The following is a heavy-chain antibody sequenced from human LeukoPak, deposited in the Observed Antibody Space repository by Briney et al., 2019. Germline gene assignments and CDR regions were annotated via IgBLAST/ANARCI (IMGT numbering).Heavy chain of an antibody. CDR2: ISHSSSGT. D-gene: IGHD2-15*01. Sequence: GGSLRLSCTGSGFTFSSYAMSWVRQAPGKGREWVSAISHSSSGTYYADSVKGRFTISRDNAKNTRFLQMNSLRAEDTAVYYCARIDCSVNNCFGWGQGTLITVSS. V-gene: IGHV3-23*01. J-gene: IGHJ4*02. CDR3: ARIDCSVNNCFG. CDR1: GFTFSSYA.